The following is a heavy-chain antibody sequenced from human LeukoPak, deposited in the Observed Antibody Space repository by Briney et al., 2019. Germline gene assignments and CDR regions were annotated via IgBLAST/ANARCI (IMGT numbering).Heavy chain of an antibody. CDR1: GLTFSGYY. CDR2: ISSSGSTI. J-gene: IGHJ3*02. CDR3: ARVTPSNDAFDI. Sequence: GGSLRLSCAATGLTFSGYYMSWIRQARGKGLEWVSYISSSGSTIYYADSVKGRFTISRDNAKNSLYLQMNSLRAEDTAVYYCARVTPSNDAFDIWGQGTMVTVSS. D-gene: IGHD1-14*01. V-gene: IGHV3-11*04.